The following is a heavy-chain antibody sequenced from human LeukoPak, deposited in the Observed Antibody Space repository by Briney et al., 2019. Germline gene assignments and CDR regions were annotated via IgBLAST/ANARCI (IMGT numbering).Heavy chain of an antibody. Sequence: GGSLRLSCVASGFTFSSFAMSWVRQAPGKGLEWVSAISGSGGTTYYADFVKGRFTISRDNSQNTLYLQMNSLTAEDTAVYYCVRDLILVWTPGDDFDHWGQGTLVTVSS. V-gene: IGHV3-23*01. D-gene: IGHD3-16*01. CDR3: VRDLILVWTPGDDFDH. CDR2: ISGSGGTT. J-gene: IGHJ4*02. CDR1: GFTFSSFA.